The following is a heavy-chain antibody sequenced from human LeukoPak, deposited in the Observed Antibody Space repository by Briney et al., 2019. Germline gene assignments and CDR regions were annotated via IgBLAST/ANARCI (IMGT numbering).Heavy chain of an antibody. J-gene: IGHJ4*02. CDR2: IYYSGST. D-gene: IGHD2-15*01. CDR3: ARDGGYCSGGSCYWIFDY. CDR1: GGSIGSYY. V-gene: IGHV4-59*01. Sequence: PSETLSLTCTVSGGSIGSYYWSWIRQPPGKGLEWIGYIYYSGSTNYNPSLKSRVTISVDTSKNQFSLKLSSVTAADTAVYYCARDGGYCSGGSCYWIFDYWGQGTLVTVSS.